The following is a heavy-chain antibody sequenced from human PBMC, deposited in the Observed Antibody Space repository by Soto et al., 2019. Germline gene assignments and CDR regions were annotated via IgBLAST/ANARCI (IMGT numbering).Heavy chain of an antibody. CDR1: GYTLTELS. CDR2: FDPEDGET. D-gene: IGHD6-13*01. V-gene: IGHV1-24*01. Sequence: GASVKVSCKVSGYTLTELSMHWVRQAPGKGLEWMGGFDPEDGETIYAQKFQGRVTMTEDTSTDTAYMELSSLRSEDTAVYYCAIGYSSSWYRTIIPFDYWGQGTLVTVSS. J-gene: IGHJ4*02. CDR3: AIGYSSSWYRTIIPFDY.